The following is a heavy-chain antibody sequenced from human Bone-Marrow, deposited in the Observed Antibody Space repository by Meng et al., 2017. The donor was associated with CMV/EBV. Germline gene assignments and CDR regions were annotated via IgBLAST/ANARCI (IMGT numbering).Heavy chain of an antibody. D-gene: IGHD6-19*01. CDR3: ASLGYSSGWPPGY. V-gene: IGHV1-2*02. J-gene: IGHJ4*02. CDR2: INPNSGGT. Sequence: GGSLRLSCAASGFTFTGYYMHWVRQAPGQGLEWMGWINPNSGGTNYAQKFQGRVTMTRDTSISTAYMELSRLRSDDTAAYYCASLGYSSGWPPGYWGQGTLVTVSS. CDR1: GFTFTGYY.